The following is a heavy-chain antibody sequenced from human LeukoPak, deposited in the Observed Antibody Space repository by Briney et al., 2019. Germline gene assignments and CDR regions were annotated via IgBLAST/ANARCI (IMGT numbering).Heavy chain of an antibody. J-gene: IGHJ4*02. CDR2: IYYREST. Sequence: PSETLSRTCTVSGGSISSSSYDWGWIRQPPGKGLEWIGSIYYRESTYYNPSLKSRVPISVDTSKNQFSLKLSSVTAADTAVYYCARRYVVGATSGFDYWGQGTLVTVSS. V-gene: IGHV4-39*01. CDR1: GGSISSSSYD. CDR3: ARRYVVGATSGFDY. D-gene: IGHD1-26*01.